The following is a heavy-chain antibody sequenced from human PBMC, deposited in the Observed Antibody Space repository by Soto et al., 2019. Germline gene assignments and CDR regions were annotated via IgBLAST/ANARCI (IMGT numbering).Heavy chain of an antibody. D-gene: IGHD3-22*01. CDR3: ARGKYYYDSSGFDFYGMDV. Sequence: QMQLVESGGGVVQPGRSLRLSCAASGFTFSSYAMHWVRQAPGKGLEWVAVISYDGSNKYYADSVKGRFTISRDNSKNTLYLQMNSLRAEDTAVYYCARGKYYYDSSGFDFYGMDVWGQGTTVTVSS. J-gene: IGHJ6*02. V-gene: IGHV3-30-3*01. CDR2: ISYDGSNK. CDR1: GFTFSSYA.